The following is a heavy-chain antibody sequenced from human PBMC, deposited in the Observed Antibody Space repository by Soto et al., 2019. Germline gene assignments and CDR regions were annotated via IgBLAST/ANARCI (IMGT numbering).Heavy chain of an antibody. CDR1: GFTFRSYV. J-gene: IGHJ1*01. CDR3: ARWGTTGGLDV. Sequence: QVQLVESGGGVVQPGTSLRVSCVGSGFTFRSYVIHWVRQAPGKGLEWVALTSYDGSDKYYGDSVRGRFTISRDNSRNTVDLKMDSLRLEDTALYYCARWGTTGGLDVWGQGTLVYVSS. D-gene: IGHD4-17*01. CDR2: TSYDGSDK. V-gene: IGHV3-30*19.